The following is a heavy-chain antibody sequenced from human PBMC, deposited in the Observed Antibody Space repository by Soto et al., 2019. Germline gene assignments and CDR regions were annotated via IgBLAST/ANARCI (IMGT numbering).Heavy chain of an antibody. CDR2: ISYDGNNK. V-gene: IGHV3-30*18. CDR1: GFTFSSYG. CDR3: AKDHLETTVTTPSY. J-gene: IGHJ4*02. Sequence: GGSLRLSCAASGFTFSSYGMHWVRQAPGKGLEWVAVISYDGNNKYYADSVKGRFTISRDNFKNTLYLQMDSLRAEDTAMYYCAKDHLETTVTTPSYWGQGTLVTVSS. D-gene: IGHD4-17*01.